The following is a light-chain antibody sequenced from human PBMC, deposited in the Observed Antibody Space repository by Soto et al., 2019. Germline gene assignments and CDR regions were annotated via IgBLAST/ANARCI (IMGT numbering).Light chain of an antibody. CDR3: AAWDDSLNGVV. V-gene: IGLV1-47*02. Sequence: QSVLTQPPSASGTPGQRVTISCSGSSSNIGKNYVYWYQQLPGTAPKLLIYSVNQRPSGVPDRFSGSKSGTSASLAIGGLRSEDEADYYCAAWDDSLNGVVFGGGTQLTVL. CDR2: SVN. J-gene: IGLJ2*01. CDR1: SSNIGKNY.